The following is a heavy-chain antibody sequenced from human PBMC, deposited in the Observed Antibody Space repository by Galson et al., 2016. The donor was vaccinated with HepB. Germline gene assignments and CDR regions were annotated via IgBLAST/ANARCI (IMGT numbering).Heavy chain of an antibody. V-gene: IGHV4-4*02. D-gene: IGHD2-21*01. CDR2: VFHIGST. CDR3: ARERFYDCDGHWGGLSRTYLLDS. J-gene: IGHJ4*02. CDR1: GGSVATSNW. Sequence: SETLSLTCAVSGGSVATSNWWSWVRQPPGRGLEWIGYVFHIGSTKYNPSLKSRGTISIDMSKNQFSLKLHSVTAADPAVYFCARERFYDCDGHWGGLSRTYLLDSWGQGTQVIVSS.